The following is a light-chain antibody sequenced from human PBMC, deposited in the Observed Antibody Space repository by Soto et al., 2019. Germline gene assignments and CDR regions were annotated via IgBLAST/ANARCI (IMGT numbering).Light chain of an antibody. J-gene: IGLJ3*02. CDR2: DVS. Sequence: QSVLTQPASVSGSPGQSITISCTGTTSDVGAYDYVSWYQHHPGNAPKLVISDVSDRPSGVSNRFPGSKSGNTASLTISGLQAEDEADYYCSSYTTSRTWVFGGGTKLTVL. CDR1: TSDVGAYDY. V-gene: IGLV2-14*03. CDR3: SSYTTSRTWV.